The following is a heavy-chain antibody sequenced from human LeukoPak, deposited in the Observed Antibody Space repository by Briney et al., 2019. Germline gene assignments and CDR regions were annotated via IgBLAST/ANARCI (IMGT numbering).Heavy chain of an antibody. CDR1: GFTFSTYW. Sequence: PGGSLRLSCAASGFTFSTYWMSWVRQAPEKGLEWVANIKQDGSEKYYLDSVKGRFTISRDNAKNSLYLQMNSLRAEDTAVYFCTREAAAGIDYWGQGTLVTVSS. CDR3: TREAAAGIDY. V-gene: IGHV3-7*01. D-gene: IGHD6-13*01. J-gene: IGHJ4*02. CDR2: IKQDGSEK.